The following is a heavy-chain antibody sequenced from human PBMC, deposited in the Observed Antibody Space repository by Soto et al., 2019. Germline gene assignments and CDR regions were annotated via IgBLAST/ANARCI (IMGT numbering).Heavy chain of an antibody. D-gene: IGHD6-13*01. CDR3: ARDLGIAAAHDY. Sequence: GVSLRLSCAASGFTFSDYAMHWVRQAPGKGLEWVTVISYDGSNKYYADSVKGRFTISRHNSKNTLYLQMNSLRAEDTAVYYCARDLGIAAAHDYWGQGT. CDR2: ISYDGSNK. CDR1: GFTFSDYA. J-gene: IGHJ4*02. V-gene: IGHV3-30*14.